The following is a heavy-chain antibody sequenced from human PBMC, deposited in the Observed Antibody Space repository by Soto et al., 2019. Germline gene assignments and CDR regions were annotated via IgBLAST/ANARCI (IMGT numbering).Heavy chain of an antibody. D-gene: IGHD2-15*01. Sequence: QVQLVQSGAEVKKPGASVKVSCKASGYTFTSYGISWVRQAPGQGLEWMGWISAYNGNTNYAQKLQGRVTRTTDTSTSTAYMELRSLRSDDTAVYYCASRYCSGGSCYSPLDYWGQGTLVTVSS. CDR2: ISAYNGNT. J-gene: IGHJ4*02. V-gene: IGHV1-18*04. CDR1: GYTFTSYG. CDR3: ASRYCSGGSCYSPLDY.